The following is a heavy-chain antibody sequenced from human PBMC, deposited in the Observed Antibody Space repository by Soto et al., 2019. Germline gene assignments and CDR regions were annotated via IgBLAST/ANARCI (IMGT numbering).Heavy chain of an antibody. CDR3: ARAVRHSSSSVGY. D-gene: IGHD6-6*01. J-gene: IGHJ4*02. V-gene: IGHV4-38-2*01. CDR2: IYHSGST. Sequence: PSETRSLTCAVSGYSISSGHSWGWIRQPPGKGLEWIGSIYHSGSTYYNPSLKSRVTISVDTSKNQFSLKLSSVTAADTAVYYCARAVRHSSSSVGYWGQGTLVTVSS. CDR1: GYSISSGHS.